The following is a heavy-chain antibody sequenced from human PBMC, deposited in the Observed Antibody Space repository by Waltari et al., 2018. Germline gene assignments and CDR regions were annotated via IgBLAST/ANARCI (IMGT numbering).Heavy chain of an antibody. D-gene: IGHD6-13*01. V-gene: IGHV3-48*03. CDR1: GFTFSSYE. CDR2: ISSSGSTI. Sequence: EVQLVESGGGLVQPGGSLRLSCAASGFTFSSYEMNWVRQAPGKGLEWVSYISSSGSTIYYADSVKGRFTISRDNAKNSLYLQMNSLRAEDTAVYYCARDRDADYSSSWYYFDYWGQGTLVTVSS. J-gene: IGHJ4*02. CDR3: ARDRDADYSSSWYYFDY.